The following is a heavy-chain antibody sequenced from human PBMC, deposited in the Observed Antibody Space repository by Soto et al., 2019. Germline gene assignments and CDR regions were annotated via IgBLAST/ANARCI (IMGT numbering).Heavy chain of an antibody. CDR3: ARSMPPNIVVVPAAPWVYYYGMDV. CDR2: IIPIFGTA. D-gene: IGHD2-2*01. J-gene: IGHJ6*02. CDR1: GGTFSIYA. V-gene: IGHV1-69*13. Sequence: SVKVSCKASGGTFSIYAISGVLQSPLQWLDWMGGIIPIFGTANYAQKFQGRVTITADESTSTAYMELSSLRSEDTAVYYCARSMPPNIVVVPAAPWVYYYGMDVWGQGTTVTVSS.